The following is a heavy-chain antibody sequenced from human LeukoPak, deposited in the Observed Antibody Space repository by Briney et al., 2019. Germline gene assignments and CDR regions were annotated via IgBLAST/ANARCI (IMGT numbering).Heavy chain of an antibody. Sequence: GGSLRLSCAASGFTFSSYAMSWVRQAPGKGLEWVSAISGSGGSTYYADSVKGRFTISRDNSKNPLYLKMNSLRAEATAVYYCAKDLDYDILTGYLFDYWGQGTLVTVSS. CDR3: AKDLDYDILTGYLFDY. CDR2: ISGSGGST. V-gene: IGHV3-23*01. D-gene: IGHD3-9*01. CDR1: GFTFSSYA. J-gene: IGHJ4*02.